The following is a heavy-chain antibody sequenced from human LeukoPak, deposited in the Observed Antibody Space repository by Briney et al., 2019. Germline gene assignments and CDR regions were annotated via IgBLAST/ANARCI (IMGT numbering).Heavy chain of an antibody. Sequence: PGGSLRLSCAASGFTFSSYTMNWVRQAPGKGLEWVSSISSSSSYIYYADLVKGRFTISRDNAKNSLYLQMNSLRGDDEAVNYFARGRRRIAAGGAAPPAPYFDYWGQGTLVSVSS. CDR3: ARGRRRIAAGGAAPPAPYFDY. V-gene: IGHV3-21*01. J-gene: IGHJ4*02. CDR2: ISSSSSYI. CDR1: GFTFSSYT. D-gene: IGHD6-13*01.